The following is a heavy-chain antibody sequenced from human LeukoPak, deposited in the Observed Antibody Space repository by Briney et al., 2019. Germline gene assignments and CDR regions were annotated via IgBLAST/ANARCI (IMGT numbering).Heavy chain of an antibody. J-gene: IGHJ4*02. CDR1: GFTFSDWY. Sequence: GGSLRLSCAASGFTFSDWYMSWIRQTPGKGLKWISYISLSGSSIYYADSVKGRFTIPRDNAKSSLYLQMNSLRAEDTAVYYCARDLGTYGDYVGFDYWGQGTLVTVSS. CDR3: ARDLGTYGDYVGFDY. V-gene: IGHV3-11*04. CDR2: ISLSGSSI. D-gene: IGHD4-17*01.